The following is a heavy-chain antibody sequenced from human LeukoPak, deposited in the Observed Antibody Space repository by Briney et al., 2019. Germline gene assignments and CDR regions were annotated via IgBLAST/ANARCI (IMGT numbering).Heavy chain of an antibody. CDR1: GFTFTSYA. J-gene: IGHJ4*02. D-gene: IGHD3-22*01. Sequence: QPGGSLRLSCAASGFTFTSYAMSWVRQAPGKGLEWVSAISGSGGSTYYADSVKGRFTISRDNSKNTLYLQMNSLRAEDTAVYYCAKDPSYYDSSDDYWGQGTLVTVSS. CDR3: AKDPSYYDSSDDY. V-gene: IGHV3-23*01. CDR2: ISGSGGST.